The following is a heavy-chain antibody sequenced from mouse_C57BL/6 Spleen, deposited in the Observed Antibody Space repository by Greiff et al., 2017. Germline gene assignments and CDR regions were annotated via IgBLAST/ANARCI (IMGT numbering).Heavy chain of an antibody. CDR3: ARGRLGYFDV. CDR2: INYDGSST. J-gene: IGHJ1*03. Sequence: EVKLVESEGGLVQPGSSMKLSCTASGFTFSDYYMAWVRQVPEKGLEWVANINYDGSSTYYLDSLKSRFIISRDNAKNILYLQMSSLKSEDTATYYCARGRLGYFDVWGTGTTVTVSS. V-gene: IGHV5-16*01. CDR1: GFTFSDYY.